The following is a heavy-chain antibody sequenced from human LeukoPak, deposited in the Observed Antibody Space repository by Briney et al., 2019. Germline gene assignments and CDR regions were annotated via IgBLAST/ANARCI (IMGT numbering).Heavy chain of an antibody. D-gene: IGHD3-22*01. CDR3: ARGLEYYYDSSGSLKAYYFDY. Sequence: SETLSLTCAVYGGSFSGYYWSWIRQPPGKGLEWIREINHSGSTNYNPSLKSRVTISVDTSKNQFSLKLSPVTAADTAVYYCARGLEYYYDSSGSLKAYYFDYWGQGTLVTVSS. CDR2: INHSGST. CDR1: GGSFSGYY. V-gene: IGHV4-34*01. J-gene: IGHJ4*02.